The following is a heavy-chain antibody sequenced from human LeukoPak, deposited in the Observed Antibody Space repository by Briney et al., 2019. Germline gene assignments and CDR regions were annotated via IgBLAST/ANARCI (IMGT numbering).Heavy chain of an antibody. CDR3: ARDHSFMGYYYGTDV. D-gene: IGHD2-21*01. J-gene: IGHJ6*02. CDR2: IYYSGST. CDR1: GGSISSYY. Sequence: PSETLSLTCTVSGGSISSYYWGWIRQPPGKGLEWIGYIYYSGSTNYNPSLKSRVTISVDTSKNQFSLKLSSVTAADTAVYYCARDHSFMGYYYGTDVWGQGTTVTVSS. V-gene: IGHV4-59*01.